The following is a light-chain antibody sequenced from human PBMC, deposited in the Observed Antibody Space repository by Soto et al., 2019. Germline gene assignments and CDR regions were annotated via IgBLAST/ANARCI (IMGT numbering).Light chain of an antibody. J-gene: IGLJ3*02. CDR3: QTWSTDIRV. CDR2: LNSDGSH. CDR1: SGHNSYA. Sequence: QLVLTQPPSASASLGASVKLTCTLSSGHNSYAIAWHQQQPEKGPRYLMKLNSDGSHSKGDGIPDRFSGSSSGAERYLTISSLQSDDEADYYCQTWSTDIRVFGAGTKLT. V-gene: IGLV4-69*01.